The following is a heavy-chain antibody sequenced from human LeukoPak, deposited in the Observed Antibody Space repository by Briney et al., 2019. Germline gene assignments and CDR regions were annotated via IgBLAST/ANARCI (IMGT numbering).Heavy chain of an antibody. CDR1: GGSFSGYY. CDR2: INHSGST. J-gene: IGHJ4*02. Sequence: PSETLSLTCAVYGGSFSGYYWSWIRQPPGKGLEWIGEINHSGSTNYNPSLKSRVTMSVDTSKNQFSLKLSSVTAADTAVYYCARDRYYYASSGYSQLFDYWGQGTLVTVSS. CDR3: ARDRYYYASSGYSQLFDY. V-gene: IGHV4-34*01. D-gene: IGHD3-22*01.